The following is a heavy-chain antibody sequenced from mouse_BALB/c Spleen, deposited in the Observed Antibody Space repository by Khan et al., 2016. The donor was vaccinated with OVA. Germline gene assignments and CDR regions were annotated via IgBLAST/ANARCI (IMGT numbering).Heavy chain of an antibody. D-gene: IGHD1-1*01. CDR3: ARRKDYGQWDFDD. Sequence: EVKLEESGPGLVKPSQSLSLTCTVTGYSITSDYAWNWIRQFPGNKLEWMAYLSYSGSTSSNPSLKSRISITRDPSKNPFFLQLNSVTTEATATYYGARRKDYGQWDFDDWGAGTRVTVSS. V-gene: IGHV3-2*02. CDR2: LSYSGST. CDR1: GYSITSDYA. J-gene: IGHJ1*01.